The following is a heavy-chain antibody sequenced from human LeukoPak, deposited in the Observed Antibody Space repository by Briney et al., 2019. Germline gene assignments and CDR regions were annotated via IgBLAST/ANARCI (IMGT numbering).Heavy chain of an antibody. D-gene: IGHD2-2*01. CDR3: ARHGRLGYCSSTSCPPPAFDI. CDR2: IYPGDSDT. Sequence: GESLKISCKGSGYSFTSCWIGWVRQMPGKGLEWMGIIYPGDSDTRYSPSFQGQVTISADKSISTAYLQWSSLKASDTAMYYCARHGRLGYCSSTSCPPPAFDIWGQGTMVTVSS. CDR1: GYSFTSCW. J-gene: IGHJ3*02. V-gene: IGHV5-51*01.